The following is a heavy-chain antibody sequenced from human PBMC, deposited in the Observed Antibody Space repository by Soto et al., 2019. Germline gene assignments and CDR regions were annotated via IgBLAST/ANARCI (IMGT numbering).Heavy chain of an antibody. J-gene: IGHJ5*02. CDR3: ARSRRNYFDP. V-gene: IGHV4-59*01. CDR1: GGSISVYY. Sequence: SDTLSLTCTVSGGSISVYYWNWIRQSPGKGLEWIGYISYSGTTKYNPSLKSRVTISVDTSKNQFSLKLSSVTAADTAVYYCARSRRNYFDPWGQGTLVTVSS. CDR2: ISYSGTT.